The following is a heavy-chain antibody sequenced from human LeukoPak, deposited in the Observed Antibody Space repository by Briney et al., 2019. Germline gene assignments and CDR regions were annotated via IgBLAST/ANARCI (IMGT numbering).Heavy chain of an antibody. D-gene: IGHD4-17*01. Sequence: AGGSLRLSCAASGFTFSSYSMNWVRQAPGKGLEWVSYISSSSSTIYYADSVKGRFTISRDNAKNSLYLQMNSLRAEDTAVYYCAREVTTAGDYWGQGTLVTVSS. CDR2: ISSSSSTI. CDR3: AREVTTAGDY. V-gene: IGHV3-48*01. J-gene: IGHJ4*02. CDR1: GFTFSSYS.